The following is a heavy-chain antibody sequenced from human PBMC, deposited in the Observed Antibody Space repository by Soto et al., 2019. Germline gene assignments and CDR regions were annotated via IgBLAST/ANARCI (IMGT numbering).Heavy chain of an antibody. J-gene: IGHJ5*02. D-gene: IGHD6-19*01. CDR3: ARGTPKYSSGWYGSIWFDP. CDR2: INHSGST. CDR1: GGSFSGYY. Sequence: PSETLSLTCAVYGGSFSGYYWSWTRQPPGKGLEWIGEINHSGSTNYNPSLKSRVTISVDTSKNQFSLKLSSVTAADTAVYYCARGTPKYSSGWYGSIWFDPWGQGTLVTVSS. V-gene: IGHV4-34*01.